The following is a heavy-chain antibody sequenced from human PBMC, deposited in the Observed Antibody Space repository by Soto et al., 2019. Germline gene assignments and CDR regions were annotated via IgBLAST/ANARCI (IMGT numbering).Heavy chain of an antibody. Sequence: GESLKISCQCSGYSFTIYWISWVRQMPGKGLEWMGRIDPSDSYTNYSPSFQGHVTISADKSISTAYLQWSSLKASDTAMYYCSCIAAAGPLSYYGMDVWGQCTTVTVSS. V-gene: IGHV5-10-1*01. D-gene: IGHD6-13*01. CDR2: IDPSDSYT. CDR3: SCIAAAGPLSYYGMDV. CDR1: GYSFTIYW. J-gene: IGHJ6*02.